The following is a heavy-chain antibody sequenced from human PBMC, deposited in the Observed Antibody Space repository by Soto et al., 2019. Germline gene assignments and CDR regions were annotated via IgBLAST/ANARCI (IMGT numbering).Heavy chain of an antibody. V-gene: IGHV5-51*01. CDR3: ARIIGSCSKNDCSWTFDI. CDR1: GYSFISYW. J-gene: IGHJ3*02. D-gene: IGHD2-2*03. CDR2: FYPGDSTS. Sequence: GESLKISCKTSGYSFISYWVAWVRQKPGKGLEWMGTFYPGDSTSTYSPSFQGQVTISVDKSISTAYLHLSSLKASDTAMYYCARIIGSCSKNDCSWTFDIWGQGTTVTVSS.